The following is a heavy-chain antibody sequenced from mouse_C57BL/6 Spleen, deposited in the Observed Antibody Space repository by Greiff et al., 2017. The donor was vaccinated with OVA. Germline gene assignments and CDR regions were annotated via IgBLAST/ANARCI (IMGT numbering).Heavy chain of an antibody. Sequence: EVQLQQSGPELVKPGASVKISCKASGYTFTDYYMNWVKQSHGKSLEWIGDINPNNGGTSYNQKFKGKATLTVDKSSSTAYMELRSLTSEDSAVYYCARRGIYYDLFAYWGQGTLVTVSA. J-gene: IGHJ3*01. D-gene: IGHD2-4*01. CDR2: INPNNGGT. V-gene: IGHV1-26*01. CDR3: ARRGIYYDLFAY. CDR1: GYTFTDYY.